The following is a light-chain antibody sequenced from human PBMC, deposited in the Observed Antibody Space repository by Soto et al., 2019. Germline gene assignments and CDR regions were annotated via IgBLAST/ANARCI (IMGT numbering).Light chain of an antibody. CDR3: QQYGSSPWT. CDR1: QSVSSW. J-gene: IGKJ1*01. V-gene: IGKV3-20*01. CDR2: GAS. Sequence: EIVLTQSPATLSLSPGERATLSCRASQSVSSWLAWYQQKPGQAPRLLIYGASSRATGIPDRASGSGSGTDFTLTISRLEPEDFAVYYCQQYGSSPWTFGQGTKVDI.